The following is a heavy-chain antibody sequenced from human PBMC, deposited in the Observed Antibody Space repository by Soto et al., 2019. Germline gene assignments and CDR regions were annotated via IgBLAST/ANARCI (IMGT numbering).Heavy chain of an antibody. J-gene: IGHJ6*02. Sequence: EVQLVESVGGLVQPGGSLKLSCAASGFTISGSAMHWVRQASGKGLEWVGRIRSKANSYATAYAASVKGRFTISRDDSKNTAYLQMNSLKTEDTAVYYCTIFGVVTVRHYGMDVWGQGTTVTVSS. CDR3: TIFGVVTVRHYGMDV. CDR1: GFTISGSA. CDR2: IRSKANSYAT. V-gene: IGHV3-73*02. D-gene: IGHD3-3*01.